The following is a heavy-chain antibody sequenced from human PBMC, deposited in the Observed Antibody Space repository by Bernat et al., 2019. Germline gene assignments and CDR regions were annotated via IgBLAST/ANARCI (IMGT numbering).Heavy chain of an antibody. Sequence: EMQLVESGGGLVQPGGSLRLSCAASGFTFGSYWMHWVRQVPGKGLLWVARINSDGHVIKYADSVKGRFTISRDNAKNTLYLQMNSLRAEDTANYYCAKDGQLTPYFYYYMDVWGRGTTVTVSS. J-gene: IGHJ6*03. CDR1: GFTFGSYW. V-gene: IGHV3-74*03. D-gene: IGHD3-10*01. CDR3: AKDGQLTPYFYYYMDV. CDR2: INSDGHVI.